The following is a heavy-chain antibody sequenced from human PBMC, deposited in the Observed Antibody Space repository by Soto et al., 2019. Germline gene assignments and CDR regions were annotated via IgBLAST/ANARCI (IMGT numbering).Heavy chain of an antibody. CDR2: IYYSGST. Sequence: SETLSLTCTVSGGSISSYYWSWIRQPPGKGLEWIGYIYYSGSTNYNPSLKSRVTISVDTSKNQFSLKLSSVTAADTAVYYCAREMSSGYALDYWGQGTLVTVSS. CDR3: AREMSSGYALDY. CDR1: GGSISSYY. D-gene: IGHD3-22*01. V-gene: IGHV4-59*01. J-gene: IGHJ4*02.